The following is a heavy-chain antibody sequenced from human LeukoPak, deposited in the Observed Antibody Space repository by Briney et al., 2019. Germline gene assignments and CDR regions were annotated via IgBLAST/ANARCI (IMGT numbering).Heavy chain of an antibody. J-gene: IGHJ4*02. CDR2: MNPNSGNT. CDR3: ARGHVVRGVITNY. Sequence: ASVKVSCKASGCTFTSYDINWVRQATGQGLEWMGWMNPNSGNTGYAQKFQGRVTMTRNTSISTAYMELSSLRSEDTAVYYCARGHVVRGVITNYWGQGTLVTVSS. V-gene: IGHV1-8*01. CDR1: GCTFTSYD. D-gene: IGHD3-10*01.